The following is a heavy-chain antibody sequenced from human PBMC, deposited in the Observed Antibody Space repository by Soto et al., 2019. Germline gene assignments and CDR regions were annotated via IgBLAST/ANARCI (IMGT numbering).Heavy chain of an antibody. Sequence: QVQLVQSGAEVKKPGSSVKVPCKASGGTFSSYTISWVRQAPGQGLEWMGRIIPILGIANYAQKFQGRVTITADKSTSTAYMELSSLRSEDTAVYYCARAMTALEVDYWGQGTLVTVSS. D-gene: IGHD2-2*01. CDR1: GGTFSSYT. CDR2: IIPILGIA. J-gene: IGHJ4*02. V-gene: IGHV1-69*02. CDR3: ARAMTALEVDY.